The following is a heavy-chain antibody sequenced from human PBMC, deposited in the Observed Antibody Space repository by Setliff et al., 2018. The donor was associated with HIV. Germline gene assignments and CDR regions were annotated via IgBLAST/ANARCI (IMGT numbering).Heavy chain of an antibody. CDR2: IKQDGSEK. V-gene: IGHV3-7*01. J-gene: IGHJ6*02. CDR1: SGSISVYY. D-gene: IGHD3-3*01. Sequence: ETLSLTCSVPSGSISVYYWSWVRQPPGKGLEWVANIKQDGSEKYYADSVKGRFTISRDNYKNTLYLQMNSLRAEDTAVYYCAKGPIQFLEWFPRSLSLDVWGQGTTVTVSS. CDR3: AKGPIQFLEWFPRSLSLDV.